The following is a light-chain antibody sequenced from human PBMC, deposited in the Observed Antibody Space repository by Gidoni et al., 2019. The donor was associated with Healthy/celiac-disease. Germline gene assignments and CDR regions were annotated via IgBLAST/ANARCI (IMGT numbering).Light chain of an antibody. CDR1: QSVSSSY. J-gene: IGKJ5*01. V-gene: IGKV3-20*01. Sequence: TVLTQFLGTLSFSPGERATLSCRASQSVSSSYLAWYHQKPGEAPRLLIYGASSRATGIPDRFSGSGSGTDFTLTISRLEPEDFAVYYCQQYGSSPLTFGQGTRLEIK. CDR2: GAS. CDR3: QQYGSSPLT.